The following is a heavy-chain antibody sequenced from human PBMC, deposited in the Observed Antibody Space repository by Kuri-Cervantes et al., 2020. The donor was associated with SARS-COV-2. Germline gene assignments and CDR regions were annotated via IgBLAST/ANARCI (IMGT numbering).Heavy chain of an antibody. Sequence: GGSLRLSCAASGFTFSDYDINWVRQAPGKGLEWVSSITRSSSYIYYADSMKGRLTISRDNAKNSLYLQMNSLRAEDTAVYYCAKDWDSRGYYLFDHWGQGTLVTVSS. CDR2: ITRSSSYI. V-gene: IGHV3-21*01. J-gene: IGHJ4*02. D-gene: IGHD3-22*01. CDR3: AKDWDSRGYYLFDH. CDR1: GFTFSDYD.